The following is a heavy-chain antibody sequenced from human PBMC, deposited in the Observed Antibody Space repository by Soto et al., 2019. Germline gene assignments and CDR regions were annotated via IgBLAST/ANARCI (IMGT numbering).Heavy chain of an antibody. V-gene: IGHV1-18*01. J-gene: IGHJ4*02. CDR1: GYTFTSYG. CDR3: ARDIVVVTAIGGFAY. Sequence: QVQLVQSGAEVKNPGASVKVSCKTSGYTFTSYGISWVRQAPGQGLEWMGWISAYNGNTNNAQSLQGRVTMXXVXSXTTAYRELKSLRPNDTAVYYCARDIVVVTAIGGFAYWGQGTLVTVSS. CDR2: ISAYNGNT. D-gene: IGHD2-21*02.